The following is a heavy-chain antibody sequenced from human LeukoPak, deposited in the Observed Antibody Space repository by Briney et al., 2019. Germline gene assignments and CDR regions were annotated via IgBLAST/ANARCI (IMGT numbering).Heavy chain of an antibody. CDR2: IYYSGST. J-gene: IGHJ4*02. D-gene: IGHD3-9*01. Sequence: SETLSLTCTVSVGSISSFYWSWIREPLENGLEWIGHIYYSGSTNYNPSLKSRVTISVDTSKNQFSLKLSSVTAADTAVYYCARQYYDILTGYLRIFDYWGQGTLVTVSS. CDR1: VGSISSFY. CDR3: ARQYYDILTGYLRIFDY. V-gene: IGHV4-59*08.